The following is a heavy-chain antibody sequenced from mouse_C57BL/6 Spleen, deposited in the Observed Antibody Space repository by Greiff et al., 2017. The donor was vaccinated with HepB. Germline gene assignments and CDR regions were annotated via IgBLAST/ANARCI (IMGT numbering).Heavy chain of an antibody. Sequence: VQLQQSGPELVKPGASVKISCKASGYTFTDYYMNWVKQSHGKSLEWIGDINPNNGGTSYNQKFKGKATLTVDKSSSTAYMELRSLTSEHSAVYYCARRSAMDYWGQGTSVTVSS. V-gene: IGHV1-26*01. CDR3: ARRSAMDY. J-gene: IGHJ4*01. CDR1: GYTFTDYY. CDR2: INPNNGGT.